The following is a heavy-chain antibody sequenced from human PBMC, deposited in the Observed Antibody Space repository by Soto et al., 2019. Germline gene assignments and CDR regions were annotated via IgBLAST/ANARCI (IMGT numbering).Heavy chain of an antibody. Sequence: SETLSLTCTVSGYFISSGSYWAWIRRPPLKGPEWIASIYHGGTTFYNPSLKSRITISVDTSNNQFSLKLTSVTAADTAVYYCARVHVMVVAGSTFDYWGHGTLVTVSS. CDR1: GYFISSGSY. J-gene: IGHJ4*01. D-gene: IGHD6-19*01. CDR2: IYHGGTT. CDR3: ARVHVMVVAGSTFDY. V-gene: IGHV4-38-2*02.